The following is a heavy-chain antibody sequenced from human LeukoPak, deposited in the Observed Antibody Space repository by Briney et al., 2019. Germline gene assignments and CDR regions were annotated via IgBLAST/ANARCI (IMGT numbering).Heavy chain of an antibody. CDR2: INSDGSST. V-gene: IGHV3-74*01. D-gene: IGHD3-10*01. CDR3: ARPSGRYGSGSYYMDV. J-gene: IGHJ6*03. Sequence: PGGSLRLSCAASGFTFSSYWMHWVRQAPGKGLVWVSRINSDGSSTSYADSVKGRFTISRDNAKNTLYLQMNSLRAEDTAVYYCARPSGRYGSGSYYMDVWGKGTTVTVSS. CDR1: GFTFSSYW.